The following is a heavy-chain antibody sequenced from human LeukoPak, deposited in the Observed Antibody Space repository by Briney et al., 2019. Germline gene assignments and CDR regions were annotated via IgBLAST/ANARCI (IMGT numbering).Heavy chain of an antibody. D-gene: IGHD6-19*01. CDR1: GYTFTTYD. J-gene: IGHJ4*02. Sequence: ASVKVSCKASGYTFTTYDINWVRQTPGQGLEWMGWMTPQSGDIGYAQKFQGRVTMTRDTSINTAYMELNSLTSDDTAVYYCARFGSSAWYLFDFWGQGTLVTVSS. CDR2: MTPQSGDI. CDR3: ARFGSSAWYLFDF. V-gene: IGHV1-8*01.